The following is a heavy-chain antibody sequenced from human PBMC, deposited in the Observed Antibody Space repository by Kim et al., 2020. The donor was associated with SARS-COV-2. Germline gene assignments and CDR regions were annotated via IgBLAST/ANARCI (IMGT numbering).Heavy chain of an antibody. V-gene: IGHV4-4*02. CDR2: IYHSGST. D-gene: IGHD6-13*01. Sequence: SETLSLTCAVSGGSISSSNWWSWVRQPPGKGLEWIGEIYHSGSTNYNPSLKSRVTISVDKSKNQFSLKLSSVTAADTAVYYCASTLPSSSWAFDYWGQGTLVTVSS. CDR1: GGSISSSNW. CDR3: ASTLPSSSWAFDY. J-gene: IGHJ4*02.